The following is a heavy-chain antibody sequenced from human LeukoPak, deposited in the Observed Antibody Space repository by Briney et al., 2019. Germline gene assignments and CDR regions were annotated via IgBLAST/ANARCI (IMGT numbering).Heavy chain of an antibody. V-gene: IGHV4-4*07. CDR1: GGSISIYY. Sequence: SETLSLTCTVSGGSISIYYWSWIRQPAGKGLEWIGRIYTSGSTNYNPSLKSRVTMSVDTSKNQFSLKLSSVTAADTAVYYCARILTSDYDYWFDPWGQGTLVTVSS. J-gene: IGHJ5*02. CDR2: IYTSGST. CDR3: ARILTSDYDYWFDP. D-gene: IGHD3-3*01.